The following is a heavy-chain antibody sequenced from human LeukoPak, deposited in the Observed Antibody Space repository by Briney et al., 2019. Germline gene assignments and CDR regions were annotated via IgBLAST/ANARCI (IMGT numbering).Heavy chain of an antibody. J-gene: IGHJ4*02. D-gene: IGHD6-13*01. CDR3: ARLPSAAKMGRPKFDY. V-gene: IGHV4-59*12. Sequence: PSETLSLTCTVSGGSISSYYWSWIRQPPGKGLEWIGEIDHSGSTNYNPSLKSRVTISVDKSKNQFSLKLSSVAAADTAVYYCARLPSAAKMGRPKFDYWGQGTLVTVSS. CDR1: GGSISSYY. CDR2: IDHSGST.